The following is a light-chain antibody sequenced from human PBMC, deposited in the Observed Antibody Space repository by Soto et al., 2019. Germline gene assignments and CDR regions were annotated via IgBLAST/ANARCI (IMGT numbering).Light chain of an antibody. Sequence: SYVLPQPPSVSVAPGQTASLTCGGNNIGSKSVHWYQQKPGQAPVLVVYDESDRPSGIPERFSGSNSGNTATLTISRVEAGDEAEYYCQVWDSSSDHLYVVGTGTKLTVL. CDR2: DES. J-gene: IGLJ1*01. V-gene: IGLV3-21*02. CDR3: QVWDSSSDHLYV. CDR1: NIGSKS.